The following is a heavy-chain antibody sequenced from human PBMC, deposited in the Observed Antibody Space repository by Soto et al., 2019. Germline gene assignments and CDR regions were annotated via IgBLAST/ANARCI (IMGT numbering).Heavy chain of an antibody. J-gene: IGHJ4*02. D-gene: IGHD6-13*01. CDR3: ARPSATRIAGSYSYYFDY. CDR2: IWYDGSNK. V-gene: IGHV3-33*01. CDR1: GFTFSSYG. Sequence: QVQLVESGGGVVQPGRSLRLSCAASGFTFSSYGMHWVRQAPGKGLEWVAVIWYDGSNKYYADSVKGRFTISRDNSKNTLYLQMNSLRAEDTAVYYCARPSATRIAGSYSYYFDYWGQGTLVTASS.